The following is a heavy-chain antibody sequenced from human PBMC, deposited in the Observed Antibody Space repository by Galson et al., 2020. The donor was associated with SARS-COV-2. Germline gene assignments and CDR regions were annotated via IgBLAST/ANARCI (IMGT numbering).Heavy chain of an antibody. CDR3: TTDLDSGSYSDDAFDI. V-gene: IGHV3-15*01. D-gene: IGHD1-26*01. J-gene: IGHJ3*02. CDR2: IKSKTDGGTT. Sequence: GESLKISCAASGFTFSNAWMSWVRQAPGKGLEWVGRIKSKTDGGTTDYAAPVKGRFTISRDDSKNTLYLQMNSLKTEDTAVYYCTTDLDSGSYSDDAFDIWGQGTMVTVSS. CDR1: GFTFSNAW.